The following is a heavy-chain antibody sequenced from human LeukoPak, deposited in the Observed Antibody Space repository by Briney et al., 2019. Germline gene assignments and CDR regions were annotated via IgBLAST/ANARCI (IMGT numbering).Heavy chain of an antibody. V-gene: IGHV3-64D*06. CDR2: ISSNGGST. J-gene: IGHJ4*02. Sequence: PGGSLRLSCSASGFTFSSYAMHWVRQAPGKGLEYGSAISSNGGSTYYADSVKGRFTISRDNSKNTLYLQMSSLRAEDTAVYYCVKRATGSYYKTYFDYWGQGTLVTVSS. CDR1: GFTFSSYA. CDR3: VKRATGSYYKTYFDY. D-gene: IGHD3-10*01.